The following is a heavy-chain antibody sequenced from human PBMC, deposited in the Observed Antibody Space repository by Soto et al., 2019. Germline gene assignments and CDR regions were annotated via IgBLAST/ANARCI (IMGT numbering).Heavy chain of an antibody. D-gene: IGHD5-18*01. CDR3: ARRGYSYGYLDY. V-gene: IGHV4-59*08. J-gene: IGHJ4*02. CDR2: IYYSGST. CDR1: GGSISSYY. Sequence: SETLSLTCTVSGGSISSYYWSWIRQPPGKGLEWIGYIYYSGSTNYNPSLKSRVTISVDTSKNQFSLKLSSVTAADTAVYYCARRGYSYGYLDYWGQGTLVTVSS.